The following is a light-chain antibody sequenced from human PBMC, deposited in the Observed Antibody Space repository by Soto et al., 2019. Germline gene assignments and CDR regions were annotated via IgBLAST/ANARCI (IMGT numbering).Light chain of an antibody. V-gene: IGKV3D-20*01. Sequence: VLAQSPGTLAWSPGDKCALYCVASQRVSGGFLVWYYQKPGLASRLILYEPSFRATCIPDRFSGSGSGTDFTLSISRLDPEDFAVYYCQQYGSSASFGQGTKVDNK. CDR3: QQYGSSAS. J-gene: IGKJ1*01. CDR2: EPS. CDR1: QRVSGGF.